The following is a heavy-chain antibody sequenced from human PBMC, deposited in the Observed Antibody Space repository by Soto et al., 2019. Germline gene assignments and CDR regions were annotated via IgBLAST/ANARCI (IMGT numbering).Heavy chain of an antibody. CDR3: ARGRPMLGAKTFFDY. V-gene: IGHV4-31*03. J-gene: IGHJ4*02. CDR1: GDSVSSGRDF. D-gene: IGHD1-26*01. Sequence: PSETLSLTCKVSGDSVSSGRDFWSWIRQHPGMALEWIGYISYSGTTYYTPSPRSRVSISIDTSQNQFSLRLDSVTAADTAVYYCARGRPMLGAKTFFDYWGQGTRVTVSS. CDR2: ISYSGTT.